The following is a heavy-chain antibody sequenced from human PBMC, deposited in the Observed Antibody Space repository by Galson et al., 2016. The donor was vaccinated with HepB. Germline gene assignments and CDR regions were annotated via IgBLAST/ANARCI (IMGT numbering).Heavy chain of an antibody. CDR3: ARLAGYGGGYYFDF. Sequence: SLRLSCAASGFTFNTYSINWVRQAPGKGLAWVSPISPSSRYIYYADSLKGRFTISRDDAKNSLFLQMNNLRAEDTAVYYCARLAGYGGGYYFDFWGQGTLVTVSS. CDR2: ISPSSRYI. J-gene: IGHJ4*02. V-gene: IGHV3-21*01. CDR1: GFTFNTYS. D-gene: IGHD1-26*01.